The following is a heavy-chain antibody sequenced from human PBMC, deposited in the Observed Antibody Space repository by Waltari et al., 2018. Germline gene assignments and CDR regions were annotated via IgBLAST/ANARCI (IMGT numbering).Heavy chain of an antibody. Sequence: QVQLVQSGAEVKKPGSSVKVSCKASGGTFSSYGISWVRQAPGQRLEWMGKIIPFFGSPDYAENCQGRVTRTADESTTTTYLELSSLRSEDTAVYYCARIPYYYDKAPLDSWGQGTLVTVSP. J-gene: IGHJ4*02. CDR1: GGTFSSYG. CDR2: IIPFFGSP. V-gene: IGHV1-69*18. CDR3: ARIPYYYDKAPLDS. D-gene: IGHD3-16*01.